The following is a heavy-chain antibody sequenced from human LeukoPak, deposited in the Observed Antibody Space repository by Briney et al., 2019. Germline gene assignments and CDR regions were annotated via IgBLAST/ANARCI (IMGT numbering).Heavy chain of an antibody. J-gene: IGHJ6*03. CDR2: ISPSGDST. CDR3: VRKVYYYMDV. CDR1: GVTLSRYA. V-gene: IGHV3-23*01. Sequence: GFLSLSCAASGVTLSRYAVNWVRPAPGRGLEWDSYISPSGDSTVYAESVKGQFTISRDNSKNMLYLQMDSLRAEDTAIYYCVRKVYYYMDVWGKGTTVTVSS.